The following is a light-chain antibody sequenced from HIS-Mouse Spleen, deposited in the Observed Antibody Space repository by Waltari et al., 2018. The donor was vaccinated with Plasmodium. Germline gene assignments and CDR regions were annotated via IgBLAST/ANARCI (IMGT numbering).Light chain of an antibody. V-gene: IGKV3-20*01. CDR1: QSVSSSY. J-gene: IGKJ2*01. CDR2: GAS. Sequence: EFVLTQSPGTLSLSPGERATLSCRASQSVSSSYLAWYQQKPGQAPRLLIYGASSRATGIPDRFSGSGSGTDFTRTISRLEPEDFAVYYCQQYGSSPYTFGQGTKLEIK. CDR3: QQYGSSPYT.